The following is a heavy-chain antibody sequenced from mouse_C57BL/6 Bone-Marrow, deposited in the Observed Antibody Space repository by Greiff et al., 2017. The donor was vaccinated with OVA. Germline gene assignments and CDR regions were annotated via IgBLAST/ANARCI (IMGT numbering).Heavy chain of an antibody. Sequence: QVQLQQSGAELVRPGASVTLSCKASGYTFTDYEMHWVKQTPVHGLEWIGAIDPETGGTAYNQKFKGKAILTADKSSSTAYMELRSLTSEDSAVYYGTRGDYYGSRGPYFDVWGTGTTVTVSS. J-gene: IGHJ1*03. CDR3: TRGDYYGSRGPYFDV. V-gene: IGHV1-15*01. CDR1: GYTFTDYE. D-gene: IGHD1-1*01. CDR2: IDPETGGT.